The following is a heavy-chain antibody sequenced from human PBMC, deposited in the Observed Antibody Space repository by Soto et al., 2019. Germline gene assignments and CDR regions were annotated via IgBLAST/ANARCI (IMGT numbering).Heavy chain of an antibody. CDR3: ARSVPAATLGY. J-gene: IGHJ4*02. CDR1: GFTVSSSY. D-gene: IGHD2-2*01. Sequence: GGSLRLSCAASGFTVSSSYMSWVRQAPGKGLEWVSVIYSGGSTYYADSVKGRFTISRDNSKNTLYLQMNSLRAEDTAVYYCARSVPAATLGYWGQGTLVTVSS. CDR2: IYSGGST. V-gene: IGHV3-53*01.